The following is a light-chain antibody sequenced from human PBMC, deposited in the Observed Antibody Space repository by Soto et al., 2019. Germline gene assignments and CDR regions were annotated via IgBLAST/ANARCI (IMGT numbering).Light chain of an antibody. J-gene: IGKJ1*01. CDR3: QQYTNYPWT. Sequence: DIPMTQSPSTLSASVGDRATITCRASQSIRSWLAWFQQKPGKAPRLLIYEASRLESGVPSRISGSGSGTEFTLTISSLQPDDFATYYCQQYTNYPWTFGQGTKVEIK. CDR1: QSIRSW. V-gene: IGKV1-5*03. CDR2: EAS.